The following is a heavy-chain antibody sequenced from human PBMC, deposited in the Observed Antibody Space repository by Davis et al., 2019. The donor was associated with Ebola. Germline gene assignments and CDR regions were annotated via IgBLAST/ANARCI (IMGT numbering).Heavy chain of an antibody. CDR1: GGSVSRGSYY. CDR3: ARNYYDSSSGEAFDI. Sequence: PSETLSLTCTVSGGSVSRGSYYWSWIRKPPGKGLEWIGEINHSGSTNYNPSLKSRVTISVDTSKNQFSLKLSSVTAADTAVYYCARNYYDSSSGEAFDIWGQGTMVTVSS. V-gene: IGHV4-39*07. D-gene: IGHD3-22*01. J-gene: IGHJ3*02. CDR2: INHSGST.